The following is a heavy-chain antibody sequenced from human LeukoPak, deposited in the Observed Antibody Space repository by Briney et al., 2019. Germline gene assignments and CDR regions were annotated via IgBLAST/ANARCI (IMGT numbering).Heavy chain of an antibody. V-gene: IGHV3-49*04. D-gene: IGHD6-19*01. CDR1: GFTFGVYA. CDR3: TRGPGIAVTGSYY. CDR2: IRSKAHGGTA. Sequence: GGSLRLSCTASGFTFGVYALTCVREAPGEGVVWGGFIRSKAHGGTAEYAASVKGRFSISRDDSGSIVYLQMNSLKTEDTAVYYCTRGPGIAVTGSYYWGQGTLVTVSS. J-gene: IGHJ4*02.